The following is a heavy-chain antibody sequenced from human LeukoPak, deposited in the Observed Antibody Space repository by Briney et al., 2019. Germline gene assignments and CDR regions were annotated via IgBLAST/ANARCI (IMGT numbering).Heavy chain of an antibody. CDR3: ARERVDIVVVPAPNWFDP. J-gene: IGHJ5*02. CDR1: GYTFTAYY. CDR2: INPNSGGT. V-gene: IGHV1-2*02. D-gene: IGHD2-2*01. Sequence: ASVKLSCKASGYTFTAYYMHWVRQAPGQGLEWMGWINPNSGGTNYAQKFQGRVTMTRDTSISTAYMELSRLRSDDTAVYYCARERVDIVVVPAPNWFDPWGQGTLVTVSS.